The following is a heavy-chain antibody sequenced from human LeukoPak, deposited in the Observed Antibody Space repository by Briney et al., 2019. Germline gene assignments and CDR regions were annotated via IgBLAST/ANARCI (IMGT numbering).Heavy chain of an antibody. V-gene: IGHV4-31*03. CDR1: GGSISSGGYY. D-gene: IGHD2-2*01. CDR2: IYYSGST. J-gene: IGHJ6*03. Sequence: SQTLSLTCTVSGGSISSGGYYWSWIRQHPGKGLEWIGYIYYSGSTYSNPSLKSRVTISVDTSKNQSSLKLSSVTAADTAVYYCARVKLGYCSSTSCHEIYYYYMDVWGKGTTVTVSS. CDR3: ARVKLGYCSSTSCHEIYYYYMDV.